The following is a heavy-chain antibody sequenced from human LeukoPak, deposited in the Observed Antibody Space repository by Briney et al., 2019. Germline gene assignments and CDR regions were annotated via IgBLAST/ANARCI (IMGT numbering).Heavy chain of an antibody. V-gene: IGHV3-30*01. CDR2: KSYDGSNK. CDR3: ARGRAMIVVVTTFDY. CDR1: GFTFSSYA. J-gene: IGHJ4*02. Sequence: PGRSLRLSCAPSGFTFSSYAMHWVRQAPGKGLEWVAVKSYDGSNKYYADSVKGRFTISRDNSKNTLYLQMNSLRAEDTAVYYCARGRAMIVVVTTFDYWGQGTLVTVSS. D-gene: IGHD3-22*01.